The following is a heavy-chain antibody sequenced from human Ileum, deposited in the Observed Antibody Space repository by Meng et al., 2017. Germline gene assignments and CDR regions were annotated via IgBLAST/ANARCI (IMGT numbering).Heavy chain of an antibody. CDR1: GGSFSNYY. V-gene: IGHV3-21*01. D-gene: IGHD5-18*01. J-gene: IGHJ4*02. CDR3: ARGGYSYGLLFDY. Sequence: VQLQQWGAGLLKPSETLSLTCAVYGGSFSNYYWSWIRQPPGKGLEWVSSISSSSSYIYYADSVKGRFTISRDNAKNSLYLQMNSLRAEDTAVYYCARGGYSYGLLFDYWGQGTLVTVSS. CDR2: ISSSSSYI.